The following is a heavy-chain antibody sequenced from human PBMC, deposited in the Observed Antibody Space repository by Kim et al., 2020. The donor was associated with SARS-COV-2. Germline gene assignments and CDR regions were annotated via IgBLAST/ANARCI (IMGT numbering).Heavy chain of an antibody. J-gene: IGHJ4*02. D-gene: IGHD3-22*01. CDR3: TRDKWPETYYYDSSGYYFY. CDR2: IRSKAYGGTT. V-gene: IGHV3-49*03. Sequence: GGSLRLSCTASGFTFGDYAMSWFRQAPGKGLEWVGFIRSKAYGGTTEYAASVKGRFTISRDDSKSIAYLQMNSLKTEDTAVYYCTRDKWPETYYYDSSGYYFYWGQGTLVTVSS. CDR1: GFTFGDYA.